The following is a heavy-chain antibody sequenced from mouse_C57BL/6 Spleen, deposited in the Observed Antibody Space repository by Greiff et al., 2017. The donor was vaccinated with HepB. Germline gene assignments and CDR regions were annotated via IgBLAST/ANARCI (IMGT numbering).Heavy chain of an antibody. V-gene: IGHV1-59*01. Sequence: QVQLQQPGAELVRPGTSVKLSCKASGYTFTSYWMHWVKQRPGQGLEWIGVIDPSDSYTNYNQKFKGKATLTVDTSSSTAYMQLSSLTSEDSAVYYCARSHYSNYYFDYWGQGTTLTVSS. D-gene: IGHD2-5*01. CDR2: IDPSDSYT. J-gene: IGHJ2*01. CDR1: GYTFTSYW. CDR3: ARSHYSNYYFDY.